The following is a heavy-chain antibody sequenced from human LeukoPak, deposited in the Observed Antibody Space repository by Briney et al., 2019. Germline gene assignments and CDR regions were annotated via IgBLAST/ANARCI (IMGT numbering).Heavy chain of an antibody. D-gene: IGHD2-2*03. CDR1: GLTFSDYT. V-gene: IGHV3-69-1*01. J-gene: IGHJ4*02. CDR3: ASVGHCTSSSCPYYFDY. CDR2: ISSSSTI. Sequence: GGSLRLSCAASGLTFSDYTMNWVRQAPGKGLEWVSYISSSSTISYADSVKGRFTISRDNAKNSLFLQMNCLRAEDTAVYYCASVGHCTSSSCPYYFDYWGQGTLVTVAS.